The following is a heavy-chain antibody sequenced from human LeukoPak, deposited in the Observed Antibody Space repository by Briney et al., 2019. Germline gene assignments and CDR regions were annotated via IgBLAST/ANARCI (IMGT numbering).Heavy chain of an antibody. V-gene: IGHV1-69*13. CDR2: IIPIFGTA. CDR1: GGTFSNYA. J-gene: IGHJ6*02. Sequence: GASVKVSCKASGGTFSNYAISWVRQAPGQGLEWMGAIIPIFGTANYAQKFQGRVTITADESTSTAYMELSSLRSEDTAVYYCARGGELERRGPFGYYYYGMDVWGQGTTVTVSS. CDR3: ARGGELERRGPFGYYYYGMDV. D-gene: IGHD1-1*01.